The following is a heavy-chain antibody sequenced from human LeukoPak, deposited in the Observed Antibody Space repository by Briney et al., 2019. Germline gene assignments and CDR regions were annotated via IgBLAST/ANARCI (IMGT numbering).Heavy chain of an antibody. D-gene: IGHD6-19*01. CDR1: GFTFDDYA. J-gene: IGHJ4*02. CDR2: ISWNSGSI. V-gene: IGHV3-9*01. Sequence: PGRSLRLSCAASGFTFDDYAMHWVRQAPGKGLEWVSGISWNSGSIGYADSVKGRFTISKDNAKNSLYLQMNSLRAEDTALYYCAKDIGIAVAGTGGFDYWGQGTLVTVSS. CDR3: AKDIGIAVAGTGGFDY.